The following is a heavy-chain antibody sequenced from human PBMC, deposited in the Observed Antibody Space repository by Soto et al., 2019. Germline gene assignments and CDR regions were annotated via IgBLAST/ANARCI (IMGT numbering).Heavy chain of an antibody. CDR3: AKDPTIAPRWALDI. V-gene: IGHV3-30*18. Sequence: QVQLVESGGGVVQPGRSLRLSCAASGFTFSNYGMHWVRQAPGKGPEWVAVISSDGSRKYYADLVKGRFTISRDDAKNTLYLQRNSLKTDDTALYYFAKDPTIAPRWALDIWGQGTLVTVSS. D-gene: IGHD6-13*01. CDR2: ISSDGSRK. CDR1: GFTFSNYG. J-gene: IGHJ3*02.